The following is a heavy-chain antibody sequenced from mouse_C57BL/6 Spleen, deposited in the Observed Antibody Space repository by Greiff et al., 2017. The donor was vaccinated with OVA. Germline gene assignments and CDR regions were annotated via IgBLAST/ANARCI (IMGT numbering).Heavy chain of an antibody. Sequence: DVKLQESGPGLVKPSQSLSLTCSVTGYSITSGYYWNWIRQFPGNKLEWMGYIIYDGSNNYNPSLKNRISITRDTSKNQLFLKLNSVTTEDTATYYCAREKIYDYDGFAYWGRGTLVTVSA. CDR3: AREKIYDYDGFAY. J-gene: IGHJ3*01. CDR1: GYSITSGYY. D-gene: IGHD2-4*01. CDR2: IIYDGSN. V-gene: IGHV3-6*01.